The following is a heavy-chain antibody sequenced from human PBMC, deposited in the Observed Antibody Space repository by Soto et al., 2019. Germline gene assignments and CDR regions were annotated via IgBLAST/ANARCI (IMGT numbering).Heavy chain of an antibody. D-gene: IGHD5-12*01. CDR2: IIPKLGSA. CDR3: ARGSDGYNFGAVY. Sequence: QVQLVQSGAEVKEPGSSVKVSCKASGGGNLRDYRTTWVRRAPGQGLEWMGGIIPKLGSANYAQNFQGRVTITGDESTNTVYMQLRSLRSADTAVYYCARGSDGYNFGAVYWGQGTPVTVSS. V-gene: IGHV1-69*01. CDR1: GGGNLRDYR. J-gene: IGHJ4*02.